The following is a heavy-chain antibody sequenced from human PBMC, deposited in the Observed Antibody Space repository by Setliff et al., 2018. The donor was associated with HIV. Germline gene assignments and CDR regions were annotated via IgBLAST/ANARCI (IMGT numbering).Heavy chain of an antibody. V-gene: IGHV4-34*01. CDR3: ARGSKLVWGRWFDP. CDR2: VYDSGST. Sequence: SETLSLTCAVYGGSFSDYHWSRIRQAPRKRLEWIGEVYDSGSTNYNPALKSRGTVTVDTSKNQFSLRLNSVTAADTAVYYCARGSKLVWGRWFDPWGQGTLVTVSS. D-gene: IGHD6-6*01. CDR1: GGSFSDYH. J-gene: IGHJ5*02.